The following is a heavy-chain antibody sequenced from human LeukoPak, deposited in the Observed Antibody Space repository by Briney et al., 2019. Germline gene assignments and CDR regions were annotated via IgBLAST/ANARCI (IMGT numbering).Heavy chain of an antibody. Sequence: ASVKVSCKASGYTFTDFGISWVRQAPGQGLEWTGWISAYNGNTNYVQKFQGRVTMTTDTSTSTAYMELRSLRSDDTAVFYCARDLGETPRGIFFGYWGQGTLVTVSS. CDR2: ISAYNGNT. D-gene: IGHD3-3*02. J-gene: IGHJ4*02. V-gene: IGHV1-18*01. CDR3: ARDLGETPRGIFFGY. CDR1: GYTFTDFG.